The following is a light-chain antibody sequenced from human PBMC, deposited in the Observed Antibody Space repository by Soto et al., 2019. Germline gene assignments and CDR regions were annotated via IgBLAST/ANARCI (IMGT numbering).Light chain of an antibody. CDR3: QQRSNWLT. V-gene: IGKV3D-20*02. CDR2: GAS. CDR1: QSVSNNY. Sequence: EIVLTQSPGTLSLSPGERATLSCMASQSVSNNYLAWYQQKPGQAPRLLIYGASNRATGIPDRFSGSGSGTDFTLTISRLEPEDFGVYYCQQRSNWLTFGGGTKVDIK. J-gene: IGKJ4*01.